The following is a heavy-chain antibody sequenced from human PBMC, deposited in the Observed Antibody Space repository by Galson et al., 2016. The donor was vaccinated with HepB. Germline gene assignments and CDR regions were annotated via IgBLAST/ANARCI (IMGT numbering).Heavy chain of an antibody. CDR1: GFTLGNYW. CDR3: TRNFDL. CDR2: IKKDGCEI. V-gene: IGHV3-7*04. Sequence: SLRLSCAASGFTLGNYWMNWARQAPGKGLEWLANIKKDGCEINYVDSVKGRFTISRDNAKNSLYLQMNSLRAEDTALYYCTRNFDLWGRGTQVTVSS. J-gene: IGHJ2*01.